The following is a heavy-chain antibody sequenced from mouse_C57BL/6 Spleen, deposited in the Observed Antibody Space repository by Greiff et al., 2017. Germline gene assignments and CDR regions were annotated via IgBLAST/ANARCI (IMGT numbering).Heavy chain of an antibody. CDR1: GYTFTSYW. CDR2: IYPGSGST. V-gene: IGHV1-55*01. J-gene: IGHJ3*01. Sequence: VQLQQPGAELVKPGASVKMSCKASGYTFTSYWITWVKQRPGQGLEWIGDIYPGSGSTNYNEKFKSKATLTVATSSSTAYMQLSSLTSEDSAVYYCARSKLTGMFAYWGQGPLVTVSA. D-gene: IGHD4-1*01. CDR3: ARSKLTGMFAY.